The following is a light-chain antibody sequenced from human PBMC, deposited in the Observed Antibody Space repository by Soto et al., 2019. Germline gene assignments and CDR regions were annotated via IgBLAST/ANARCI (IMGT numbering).Light chain of an antibody. Sequence: QSVLTQPASVSGSPGQSITISCAGTSSDVGGYNSVSWYQQHPGKVPRLIISDVNKRSSGVSDRFSGSKSGNTASLTISGLQAEDEADYYCASFTRSVTVVFGGGTKLTVL. CDR2: DVN. CDR3: ASFTRSVTVV. CDR1: SSDVGGYNS. V-gene: IGLV2-14*03. J-gene: IGLJ2*01.